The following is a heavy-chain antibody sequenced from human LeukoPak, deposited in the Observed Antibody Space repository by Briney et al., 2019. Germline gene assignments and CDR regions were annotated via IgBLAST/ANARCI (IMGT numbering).Heavy chain of an antibody. CDR3: AREGVSTVTTLEDHDAFDI. J-gene: IGHJ3*02. CDR2: IYYSGST. CDR1: GGSISSYY. V-gene: IGHV4-59*01. D-gene: IGHD4-17*01. Sequence: SETLSLTCTVSGGSISSYYWSWIRQPPGKGLEWVGYIYYSGSTNYNPSLKSRVTISVDTSKTQFSLKLSSVTAAETAVYYCAREGVSTVTTLEDHDAFDIWGQGTMVTVSS.